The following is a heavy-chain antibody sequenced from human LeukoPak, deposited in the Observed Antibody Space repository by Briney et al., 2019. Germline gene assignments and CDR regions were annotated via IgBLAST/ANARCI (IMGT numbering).Heavy chain of an antibody. Sequence: GGSLRLSCAASGFTFSSYAMHWVRQAPGKGLEWVAVISYDGSNKYYADSVKGRFTISRDNAKNSLYLQMNSLRAEDTAVYYCAREIGYSSGWDEGGWFDPWGQGTLVTVSS. CDR3: AREIGYSSGWDEGGWFDP. V-gene: IGHV3-30-3*01. D-gene: IGHD6-19*01. J-gene: IGHJ5*02. CDR1: GFTFSSYA. CDR2: ISYDGSNK.